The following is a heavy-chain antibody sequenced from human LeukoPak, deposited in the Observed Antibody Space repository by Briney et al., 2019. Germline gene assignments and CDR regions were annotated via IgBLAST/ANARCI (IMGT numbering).Heavy chain of an antibody. J-gene: IGHJ4*02. CDR1: GGSISSYY. D-gene: IGHD3-10*01. V-gene: IGHV4-59*12. CDR3: ARGSHGSGSYYFDY. CDR2: IYYSGST. Sequence: SETLSLTCTVSGGSISSYYWSWIRQPPGKGLEWIGYIYYSGSTNYNPSLKSRVTISVDTSKNQFSLKLSSVTAADTAVYYCARGSHGSGSYYFDYWGQGTLVTVSS.